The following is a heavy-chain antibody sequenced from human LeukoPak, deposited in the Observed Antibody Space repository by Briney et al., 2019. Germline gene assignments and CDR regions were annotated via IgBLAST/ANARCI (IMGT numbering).Heavy chain of an antibody. D-gene: IGHD2-2*01. CDR1: GGTFSSYA. J-gene: IGHJ4*02. CDR2: IIPIFGTA. CDR3: ARGDCSSTSCPRDY. V-gene: IGHV1-69*13. Sequence: SVKVSCKASGGTFSSYAISWVRQAPGQGLEWMGGIIPIFGTANYAQKFQGRVTITADESTSTAYMELSSLRSEDTAVYSCARGDCSSTSCPRDYWGQGTLVTVSS.